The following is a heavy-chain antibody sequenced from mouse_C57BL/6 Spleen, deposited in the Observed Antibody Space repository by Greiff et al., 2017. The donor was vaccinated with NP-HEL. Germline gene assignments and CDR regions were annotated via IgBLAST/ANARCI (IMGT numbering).Heavy chain of an antibody. J-gene: IGHJ4*01. D-gene: IGHD1-1*01. CDR2: IDPSDSYT. CDR1: GYTFTSYW. CDR3: ARRITTVVATNAMDY. Sequence: QVQLKQPGAELVRPGTSVKLSCKASGYTFTSYWMHWVKQRPGQGLEWIGVIDPSDSYTNYNQKFKGKATLTVDTSSSTAYMQLSSLTSEDSAVYYCARRITTVVATNAMDYWGQGTSVTVSS. V-gene: IGHV1-59*01.